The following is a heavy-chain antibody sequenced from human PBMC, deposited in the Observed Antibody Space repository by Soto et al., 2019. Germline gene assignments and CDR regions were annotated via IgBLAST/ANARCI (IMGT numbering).Heavy chain of an antibody. Sequence: GGSLRLSCAASGFTFSSYAMSWVRQAPGKGLEWVSAISGSGGSTYYADSVKGRFTISRANSKNTLYLQMNSLRAEDTAVYYCAKDLAQWLAPDYWGQGTLVTVSS. D-gene: IGHD6-19*01. V-gene: IGHV3-23*01. CDR2: ISGSGGST. J-gene: IGHJ4*02. CDR3: AKDLAQWLAPDY. CDR1: GFTFSSYA.